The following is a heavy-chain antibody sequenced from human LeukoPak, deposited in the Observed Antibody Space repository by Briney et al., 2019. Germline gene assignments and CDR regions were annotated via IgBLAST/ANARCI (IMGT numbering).Heavy chain of an antibody. J-gene: IGHJ4*02. CDR1: GGSISSYY. D-gene: IGHD6-19*01. CDR3: ARERIGYSSGWYLRYFDY. CDR2: IYYSGST. Sequence: SETLSLTCTVSGGSISSYYWSWIRQPPGKGLEWIGYIYYSGSTNYNPSLKSRVTISVDTSKNQFSLKLSSVTAADTAVYYCARERIGYSSGWYLRYFDYWGQGTLVTVSS. V-gene: IGHV4-59*01.